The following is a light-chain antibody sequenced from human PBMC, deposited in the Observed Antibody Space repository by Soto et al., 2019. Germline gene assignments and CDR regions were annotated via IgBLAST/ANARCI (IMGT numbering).Light chain of an antibody. CDR2: GSS. CDR3: QKYESSPLT. CDR1: ETINSNS. V-gene: IGKV3-20*01. Sequence: EIVLMQSPGTLSLSPGERAILSCRASETINSNSIAWYQQKPGQTPRLLIYGSSSRATGIPDRFSGSGSGTEFSVTISRLEPEDFAEYYCQKYESSPLTFGGGTKVDIK. J-gene: IGKJ4*01.